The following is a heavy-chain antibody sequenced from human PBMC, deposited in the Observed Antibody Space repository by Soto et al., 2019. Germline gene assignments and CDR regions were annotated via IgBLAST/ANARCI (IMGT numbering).Heavy chain of an antibody. Sequence: QVQLVESGGGVVQPGRSLRLSCAASGFTFSSYGMHWVRQAPGKGLEWVAAISYDGSNKYYADSVKGPFTISRDNSNNTPYPQINSLRPEDTAVYYCATILQLGDSAYYYYAIDVWGQGTTVTVSS. CDR1: GFTFSSYG. J-gene: IGHJ6*02. CDR2: ISYDGSNK. D-gene: IGHD2-21*02. CDR3: ATILQLGDSAYYYYAIDV. V-gene: IGHV3-30*03.